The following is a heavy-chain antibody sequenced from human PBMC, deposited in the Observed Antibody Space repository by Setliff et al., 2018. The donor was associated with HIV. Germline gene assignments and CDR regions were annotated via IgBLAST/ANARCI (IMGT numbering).Heavy chain of an antibody. CDR2: IHVSGST. D-gene: IGHD6-13*01. Sequence: SETLSLTCTVSGGSMNANHWSWIRQSPGKGPEWIAYIHVSGSTYFNPSLSSRVTISIDTSNNQFSLRLSSVTAADTAVYYCAREQQLALDYWGQGTLVTVSS. V-gene: IGHV4-4*08. CDR3: AREQQLALDY. J-gene: IGHJ4*02. CDR1: GGSMNANH.